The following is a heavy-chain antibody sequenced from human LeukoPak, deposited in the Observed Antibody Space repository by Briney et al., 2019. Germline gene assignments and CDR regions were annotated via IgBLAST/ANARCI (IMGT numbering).Heavy chain of an antibody. CDR1: GFTFSNSA. J-gene: IGHJ5*02. Sequence: SVKVSCKASGFTFSNSAMQWVRQARGQRLEWIGGIVVGSGNTNYAQKFQERVTITRDMSTSTAYMELSSLRSEDTAVYYCAADLYYDSSGYYWGPPFDPWGQGTLVTVSS. CDR3: AADLYYDSSGYYWGPPFDP. D-gene: IGHD3-22*01. CDR2: IVVGSGNT. V-gene: IGHV1-58*02.